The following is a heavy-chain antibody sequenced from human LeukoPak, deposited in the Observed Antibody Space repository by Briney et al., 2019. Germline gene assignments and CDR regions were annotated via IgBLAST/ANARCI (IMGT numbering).Heavy chain of an antibody. V-gene: IGHV3-23*01. CDR3: VKGGASSWFDC. CDR2: ISCSVGST. D-gene: IGHD6-13*01. Sequence: GLDWVSSISCSVGSTYYADSVKGRFTISRDNSKNILYLQMNSLRAEDTAIYYCVKGGASSWFDCWGQGTLVTVSS. J-gene: IGHJ4*02.